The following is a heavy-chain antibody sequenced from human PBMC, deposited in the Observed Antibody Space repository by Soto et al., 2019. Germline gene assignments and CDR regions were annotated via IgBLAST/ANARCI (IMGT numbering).Heavy chain of an antibody. J-gene: IGHJ3*02. Sequence: GGSLRLSCAASGFTFSSYWMSCVRQAPGKGLEWVANIKQDGGEKYYVDSVKGRFTISRDNAKNSLYLQMNSLRAEDTAVYYCARDRWGVVVAATPGNDAFDIWGQGTMVTVPS. CDR3: ARDRWGVVVAATPGNDAFDI. D-gene: IGHD2-15*01. CDR1: GFTFSSYW. V-gene: IGHV3-7*01. CDR2: IKQDGGEK.